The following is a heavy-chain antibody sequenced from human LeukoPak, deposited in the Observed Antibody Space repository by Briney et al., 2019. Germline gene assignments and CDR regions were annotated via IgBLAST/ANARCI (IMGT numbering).Heavy chain of an antibody. CDR3: ARVGPRDDYGDYVAFDY. D-gene: IGHD4-17*01. J-gene: IGHJ4*02. V-gene: IGHV1-18*01. CDR1: GGTFSSYA. CDR2: ISAYNGNT. Sequence: GASVKVSCKASGGTFSSYAISWVRQAPGQGLEWMGWISAYNGNTNYAQKLQGRVTMTTDTSTSTAYMELRSLRSDDTAVYYCARVGPRDDYGDYVAFDYWGQGTLVTVSS.